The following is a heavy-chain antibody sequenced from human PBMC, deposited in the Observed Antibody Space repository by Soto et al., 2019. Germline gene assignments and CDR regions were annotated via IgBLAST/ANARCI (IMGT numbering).Heavy chain of an antibody. CDR3: ARDENCSGGTCCTESFHR. J-gene: IGHJ1*01. V-gene: IGHV1-46*01. CDR2: VNPSGGST. D-gene: IGHD2-15*01. CDR1: GYLFTAYS. Sequence: ASVKVSCKASGYLFTAYSMHWVRLAPGQGLEWMGVVNPSGGSTKYAQNFQGRVTMTRDTSTTTIYMELRSLRSDDTAIYYCARDENCSGGTCCTESFHRWGQGTLVTVSS.